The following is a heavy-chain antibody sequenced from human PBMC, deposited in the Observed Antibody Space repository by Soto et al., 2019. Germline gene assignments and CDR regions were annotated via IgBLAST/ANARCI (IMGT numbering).Heavy chain of an antibody. D-gene: IGHD2-2*01. Sequence: ASVKVSCKASGYTFTGYYMHWVRQAPGQGLEWMGWINPNTGGTNYAQKFQGRVTMTRDTSINTVYMELTGLRSDDTAVYYCARDEGFCKSTTCPGWLDPWGQGALVTVS. CDR2: INPNTGGT. CDR1: GYTFTGYY. V-gene: IGHV1-2*02. J-gene: IGHJ5*02. CDR3: ARDEGFCKSTTCPGWLDP.